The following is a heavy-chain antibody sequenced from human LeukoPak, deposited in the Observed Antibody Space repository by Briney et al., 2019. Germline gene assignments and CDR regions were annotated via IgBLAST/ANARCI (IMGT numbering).Heavy chain of an antibody. CDR3: ARDLRYGSGWRGGVLNY. CDR2: INPNSGGT. J-gene: IGHJ4*02. V-gene: IGHV1-2*02. Sequence: ASVKVSCKASGYTFTGYYMHWVRQAPGQGLEWMGWINPNSGGTNYAQKFQGRVTMTRDTSISTAYMELSRLRSDDTAVYYCARDLRYGSGWRGGVLNYWGQGTLVTVSS. CDR1: GYTFTGYY. D-gene: IGHD6-19*01.